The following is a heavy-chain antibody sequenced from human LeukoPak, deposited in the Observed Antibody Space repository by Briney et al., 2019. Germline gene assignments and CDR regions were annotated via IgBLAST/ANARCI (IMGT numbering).Heavy chain of an antibody. D-gene: IGHD2-2*01. V-gene: IGHV3-15*01. CDR3: TTDVWCSSTSCYWRADY. CDR2: IKSKTDGGTT. Sequence: GGSLRLSCAASGFTFSSYAMSWVRQAPGKGLEWVGRIKSKTDGGTTDYAAPVKGRFTISRDDSKNTLYLQMNSLKTEDTAVYYCTTDVWCSSTSCYWRADYWGQGTLVTVSS. CDR1: GFTFSSYA. J-gene: IGHJ4*02.